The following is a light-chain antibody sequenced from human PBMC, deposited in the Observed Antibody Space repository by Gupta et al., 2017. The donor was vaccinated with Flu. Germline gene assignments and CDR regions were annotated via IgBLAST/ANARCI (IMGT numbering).Light chain of an antibody. CDR1: QSLLHSNGYNY. Sequence: DIVMTQSPLSLPVTPGEPASISCRSSQSLLHSNGYNYLDWYLQKPGQSPQLLIHLGSSRASGVPDRFSGSGSGTDFTLKISRGEAEDVGVYYCMQAAQTPRTFGQGTKVEIK. CDR3: MQAAQTPRT. CDR2: LGS. V-gene: IGKV2-28*01. J-gene: IGKJ1*01.